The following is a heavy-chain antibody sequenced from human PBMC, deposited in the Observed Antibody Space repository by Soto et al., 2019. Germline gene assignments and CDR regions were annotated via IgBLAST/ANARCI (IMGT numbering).Heavy chain of an antibody. V-gene: IGHV4-39*02. D-gene: IGHD4-17*01. J-gene: IGHJ4*02. CDR3: ARDYGDYQFDY. CDR2: IYYRGTT. Sequence: SETLSLTCTVSGGSISSSSYYWGWIRQPPGKGLEWIGNIYYRGTTYYNPSLKSRVTISVDTSKNQFSPKLASVTAADTAVYYCARDYGDYQFDYWGQGTLVTVSS. CDR1: GGSISSSSYY.